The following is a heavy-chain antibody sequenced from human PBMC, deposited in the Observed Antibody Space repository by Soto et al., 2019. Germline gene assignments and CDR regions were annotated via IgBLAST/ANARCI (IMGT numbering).Heavy chain of an antibody. Sequence: QVQLQESGPGLVKPSETLSLTCTVSGGSISSYYWSWIRQPPGKGLEWIGYIYYSGSTNYNPSLKSRVTISVDTSKNQFSLKLSSVTAADTAVYYCARDRRYYDILTGHPHERTKKEDNDAFDIWGQGTMVTVSS. J-gene: IGHJ3*02. CDR1: GGSISSYY. D-gene: IGHD3-9*01. CDR2: IYYSGST. V-gene: IGHV4-59*01. CDR3: ARDRRYYDILTGHPHERTKKEDNDAFDI.